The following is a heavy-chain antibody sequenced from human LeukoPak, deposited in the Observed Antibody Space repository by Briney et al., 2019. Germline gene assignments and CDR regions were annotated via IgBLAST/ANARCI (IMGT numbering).Heavy chain of an antibody. J-gene: IGHJ3*02. CDR2: IYARDHDT. V-gene: IGHV5-51*01. CDR1: GFTSTNYW. CDR3: ARGPMGAYLPVPPFFDI. Sequence: GESLKISCKGSGFTSTNYWIAWVRQVPGKDLEWMGIIYARDHDTRYSPSFQGGQVTISADKSISTAYLQWSSLKASDTAMYYCARGPMGAYLPVPPFFDIWGQGTMVTVSS. D-gene: IGHD1-26*01.